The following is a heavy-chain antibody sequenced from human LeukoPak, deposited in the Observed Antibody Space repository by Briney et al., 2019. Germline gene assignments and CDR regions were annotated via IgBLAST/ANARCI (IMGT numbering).Heavy chain of an antibody. J-gene: IGHJ4*02. CDR1: GGSFSGYY. Sequence: LSETLSLTCAVYGGSFSGYYWSWIRQPPGQGLERIGEINHSGSTNYNPSLKSRVTISVDTSKNQFSLKLSSVTAADTAVYYCARVYCSSTSCLYYFDYWGQGTLVTVSS. V-gene: IGHV4-34*01. CDR3: ARVYCSSTSCLYYFDY. CDR2: INHSGST. D-gene: IGHD2-2*01.